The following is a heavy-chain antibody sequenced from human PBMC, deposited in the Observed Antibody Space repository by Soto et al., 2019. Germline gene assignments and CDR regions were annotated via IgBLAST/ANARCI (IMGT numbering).Heavy chain of an antibody. V-gene: IGHV4-59*01. J-gene: IGHJ4*02. D-gene: IGHD3-22*01. Sequence: QVQLQESGPGLVKPSETLSLTCAVSGDSISSYYCMWIRQPPGKGLESIGYLYYGRSANYNPSLKSRVTLSVNTSTNHCSLTLSSMTAAHTAVYYCALRSMAVVPEYWGQGTLVTVSS. CDR2: LYYGRSA. CDR3: ALRSMAVVPEY. CDR1: GDSISSYY.